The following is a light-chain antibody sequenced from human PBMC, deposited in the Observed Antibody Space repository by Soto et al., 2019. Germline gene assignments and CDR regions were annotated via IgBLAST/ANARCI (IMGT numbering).Light chain of an antibody. CDR1: SSDVGGYNY. Sequence: QSVLTQTPSASGSPGQSVTISCTGTSSDVGGYNYVSWYQLHPGKAPKLMIYEVTKRPSGVPDRFSGSRSGSTASLIVSGLQAEDEADYYCSSFAGNSIVFGTGTKLTVL. CDR2: EVT. J-gene: IGLJ1*01. CDR3: SSFAGNSIV. V-gene: IGLV2-8*01.